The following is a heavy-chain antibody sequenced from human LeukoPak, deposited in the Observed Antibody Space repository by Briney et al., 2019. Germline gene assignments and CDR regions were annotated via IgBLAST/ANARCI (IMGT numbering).Heavy chain of an antibody. Sequence: SETLSLTCTISGGPVSDYYWSWIRQSPGKGLEWIGYIYHTGSTSYSPSLKSRVTISADTSQNQFSLKLSSVTAADTAVYYCARDGDSSGYYSFEWFDPWGQGTLVTVSS. V-gene: IGHV4-59*02. J-gene: IGHJ5*02. CDR1: GGPVSDYY. CDR3: ARDGDSSGYYSFEWFDP. CDR2: IYHTGST. D-gene: IGHD3-22*01.